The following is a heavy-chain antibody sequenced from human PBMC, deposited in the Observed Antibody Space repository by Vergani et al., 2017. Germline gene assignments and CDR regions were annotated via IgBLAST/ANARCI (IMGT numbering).Heavy chain of an antibody. V-gene: IGHV1-8*01. CDR2: MNPNSGNT. J-gene: IGHJ5*02. Sequence: QVQLVQSGAEVKKPGASVKVSCKASGYTFTSYDINWVRQATGQGLEWMGWMNPNSGNTGYAQKFQGRVTMTRNTSISTAYMELSSLRSEDTAVYYCAGGPLRFFTTYNWFDPWGQGTLVTVSS. CDR3: AGGPLRFFTTYNWFDP. D-gene: IGHD3-3*01. CDR1: GYTFTSYD.